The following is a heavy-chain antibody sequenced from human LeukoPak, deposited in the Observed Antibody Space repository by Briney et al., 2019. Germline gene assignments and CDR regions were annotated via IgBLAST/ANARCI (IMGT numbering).Heavy chain of an antibody. V-gene: IGHV4-34*01. Sequence: SETLSLTCAVYGGSFSGYYWSWIRQPPGKGLEWIGEINHSGSTYYNPSLKSRVTISVDRSKNQFSLKLSSVTAADTAVYYCASSYDSSGYALNDAFDIWAKGQWSPSPQ. D-gene: IGHD3-22*01. CDR3: ASSYDSSGYALNDAFDI. CDR2: INHSGST. J-gene: IGHJ3*02. CDR1: GGSFSGYY.